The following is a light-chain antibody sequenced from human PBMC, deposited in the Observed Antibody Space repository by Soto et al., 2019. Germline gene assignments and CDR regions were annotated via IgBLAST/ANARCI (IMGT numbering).Light chain of an antibody. CDR2: LNSDGRH. V-gene: IGLV4-69*01. CDR3: QTWGSGIWV. CDR1: SGHTNYA. Sequence: QPVLTQSPSASASLGASVKLTCTLSSGHTNYAIAWHQLQPDKGPRYLMKLNSDGRHSKGDGIPDRFSGSSSGAERYLTISSLRSEDEADYYCQTWGSGIWVFGGGTKLTVL. J-gene: IGLJ3*02.